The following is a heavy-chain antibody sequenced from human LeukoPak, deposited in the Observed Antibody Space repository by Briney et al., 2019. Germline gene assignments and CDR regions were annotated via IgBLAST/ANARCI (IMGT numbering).Heavy chain of an antibody. CDR1: GVSFSGYY. D-gene: IGHD1-26*01. J-gene: IGHJ4*02. V-gene: IGHV4-34*01. CDR2: INHSGST. CDR3: ARDGGGIVGATRFDY. Sequence: SETLSLTCAVYGVSFSGYYWSWIRQPPGKGLEWIGEINHSGSTNYNPSLKSRVTISVDMSKNQFSLKLSSVTAADTAVYYCARDGGGIVGATRFDYWGQGTLVTVSS.